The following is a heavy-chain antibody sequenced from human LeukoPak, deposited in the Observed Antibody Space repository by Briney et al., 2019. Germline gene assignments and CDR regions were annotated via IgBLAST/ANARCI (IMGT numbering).Heavy chain of an antibody. CDR2: INPSGGSS. J-gene: IGHJ4*02. V-gene: IGHV1-46*03. D-gene: IGHD4-17*01. Sequence: KPGASVKVSCKASGYTFTSYYMHWVRQAPGQGLEWMGIINPSGGSSSYAQKFQGRATMTRDTSTSTVYMELSSLRSEDTAVYYCARAARGDYGDYGGRYWGQGTLVTVSS. CDR1: GYTFTSYY. CDR3: ARAARGDYGDYGGRY.